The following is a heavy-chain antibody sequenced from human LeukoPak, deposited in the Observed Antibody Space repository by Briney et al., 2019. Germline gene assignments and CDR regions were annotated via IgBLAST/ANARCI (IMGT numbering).Heavy chain of an antibody. J-gene: IGHJ4*02. V-gene: IGHV3-53*01. CDR2: IYSGGST. CDR1: GFTVSSNY. CDR3: ARDVRYYFDY. Sequence: PGGSLRLSCAASGFTVSSNYMSWVRQAPAKGLEWVSVIYSGGSTYYADSVKGRFTISKDNSKNTLYLQMNSLRAEDTAVYYCARDVRYYFDYWGQGTLVTVSS.